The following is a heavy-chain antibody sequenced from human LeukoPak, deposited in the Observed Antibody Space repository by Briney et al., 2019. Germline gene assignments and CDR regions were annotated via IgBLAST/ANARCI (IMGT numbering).Heavy chain of an antibody. CDR2: IKQDGSEK. D-gene: IGHD5-12*01. V-gene: IGHV3-7*03. J-gene: IGHJ4*02. CDR1: GFIFSSYW. Sequence: GSLRLSCAASGFIFSSYWMSWVRQAPGKGLEWVANIKQDGSEKYYVDSVRGRFTISRDNAKNSLDLHMNSLRADDTAVYYCASGLYSGFWGQGTLVTVSS. CDR3: ASGLYSGF.